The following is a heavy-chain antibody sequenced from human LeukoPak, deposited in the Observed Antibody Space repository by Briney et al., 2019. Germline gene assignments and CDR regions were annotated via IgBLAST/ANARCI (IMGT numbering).Heavy chain of an antibody. J-gene: IGHJ4*02. CDR1: GFTFSNAW. Sequence: GGSLRLSCAASGFTFSNAWMSWVRQAPGKGLEWVGRIKSKTDGGTTDYAAPVKGRFTISRDDSKNTLYLQMSSLKTEDTAVYYAVATIRHGGSDYFDYWGQGTLVTVSS. V-gene: IGHV3-15*01. CDR2: IKSKTDGGTT. CDR3: VATIRHGGSDYFDY. D-gene: IGHD5-12*01.